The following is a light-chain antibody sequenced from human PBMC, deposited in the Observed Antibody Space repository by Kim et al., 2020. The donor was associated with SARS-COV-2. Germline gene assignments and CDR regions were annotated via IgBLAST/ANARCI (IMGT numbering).Light chain of an antibody. CDR1: SSDVGGYNF. J-gene: IGLJ2*01. CDR3: SSLTSRSTLA. V-gene: IGLV2-14*03. Sequence: GQSVTIACTGTSSDVGGYNFVSWYQQHPGKAPRLMIYDVTTRPSGVSNRVSGSKSGNTASLTISGLQTEDEADYYCSSLTSRSTLAFGGGTQLTVL. CDR2: DVT.